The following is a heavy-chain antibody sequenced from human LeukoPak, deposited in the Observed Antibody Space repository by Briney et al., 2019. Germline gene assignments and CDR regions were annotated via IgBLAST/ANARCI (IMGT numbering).Heavy chain of an antibody. V-gene: IGHV3-30*02. CDR2: IRYDGSNK. CDR1: GFTFSSYG. J-gene: IGHJ3*02. D-gene: IGHD2-2*01. Sequence: PGGSLRLSCAASGFTFSSYGMHWVRQAPGKGLEWVAFIRYDGSNKYYADSVKGRFTISGDNSKNTLYLQMNSLRAEDTAVYYCAKDISSTITFDIWGQGTMVTVSS. CDR3: AKDISSTITFDI.